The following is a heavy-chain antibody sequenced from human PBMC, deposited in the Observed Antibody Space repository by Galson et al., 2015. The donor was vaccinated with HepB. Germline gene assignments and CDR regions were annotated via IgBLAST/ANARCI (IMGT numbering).Heavy chain of an antibody. CDR2: IKSKTDGGTT. CDR3: TTSGIVVVTASVMDV. CDR1: GFTFSNAW. Sequence: SLRLSCAASGFTFSNAWMSWVRQAPGKGLEWVGRIKSKTDGGTTDYAAPVKGRFTISRDDSKNTLYLQMNSLKTEDTAVYYCTTSGIVVVTASVMDVWGQGTTVTVSS. D-gene: IGHD2-21*02. V-gene: IGHV3-15*01. J-gene: IGHJ6*02.